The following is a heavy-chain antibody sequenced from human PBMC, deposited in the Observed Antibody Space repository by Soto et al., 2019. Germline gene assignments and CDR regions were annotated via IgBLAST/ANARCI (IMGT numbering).Heavy chain of an antibody. Sequence: QVQLVESGGGVVQPGRSLRLSCAASGFTFSSFAMNWVRQAPGKGLEWVAVISYDGSNKKFADSVKGRFTNSRDNARNKLDLQMSSLRPEDTAVYHCARDHTTRFYFVYWGQGTLVTVSS. V-gene: IGHV3-30-3*01. CDR3: ARDHTTRFYFVY. J-gene: IGHJ4*02. CDR2: ISYDGSNK. CDR1: GFTFSSFA.